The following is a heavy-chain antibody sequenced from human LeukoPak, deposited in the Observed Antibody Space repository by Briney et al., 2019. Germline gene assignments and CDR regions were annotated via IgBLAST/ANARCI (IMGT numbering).Heavy chain of an antibody. J-gene: IGHJ4*02. CDR2: IYTSGST. CDR1: GGPITSGSYF. V-gene: IGHV4-61*02. D-gene: IGHD3-22*01. CDR3: ARDMAMYYYDSSGYPPLDY. Sequence: SETLSLTCTVSGGPITSGSYFWTWVRQPAGKRLEWIGRIYTSGSTHYSPSFKSRVTISVDTSKNQFSLKLSSVTAADTAVYYCARDMAMYYYDSSGYPPLDYWGQGTLVTVSS.